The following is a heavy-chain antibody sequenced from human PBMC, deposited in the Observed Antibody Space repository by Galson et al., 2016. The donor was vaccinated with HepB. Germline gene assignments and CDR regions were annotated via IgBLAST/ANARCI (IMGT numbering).Heavy chain of an antibody. CDR1: GGSISSSGYY. CDR2: IYYSGST. Sequence: TLSLTCTVSGGSISSSGYYWSWIRQHPGKGLEWIGYIYYSGSTYYNPSLKSRVTISVDTSKNQFSLNLRSVTAADTAVYYGAREILAYYYGSGSSNWFDPWGHGTLVTVSS. V-gene: IGHV4-31*03. D-gene: IGHD3-10*01. J-gene: IGHJ5*02. CDR3: AREILAYYYGSGSSNWFDP.